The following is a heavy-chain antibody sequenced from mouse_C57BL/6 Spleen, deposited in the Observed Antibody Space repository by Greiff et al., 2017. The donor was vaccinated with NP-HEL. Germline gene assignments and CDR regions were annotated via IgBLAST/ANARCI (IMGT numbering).Heavy chain of an antibody. CDR1: GYTFTSYW. Sequence: VQLQQPGAELVRPGSSVKLSCKASGYTFTSYWMDWVKQRPGQGLEWIGNIYPSDSETHYNQKFKDKATLTVDKSSSTAYMQLSSLTSEDSAVYYCAREGGSSYGYFDVWGTGTTVTVSS. V-gene: IGHV1-61*01. CDR3: AREGGSSYGYFDV. D-gene: IGHD1-1*01. CDR2: IYPSDSET. J-gene: IGHJ1*03.